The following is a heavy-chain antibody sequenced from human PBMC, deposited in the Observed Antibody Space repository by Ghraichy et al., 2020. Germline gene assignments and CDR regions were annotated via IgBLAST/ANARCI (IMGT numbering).Heavy chain of an antibody. CDR3: ARVVAARPRFLGWFDP. CDR2: INHSGST. Sequence: SQTLSLTCAVYGGSFSGYYWSWIRQPPGKGLEWIGEINHSGSTNYNPSLKSRVTISVDTSKNQFSLKLSSVTAADTAVYYCARVVAARPRFLGWFDPWGQGTLVTVSS. V-gene: IGHV4-34*01. J-gene: IGHJ5*02. D-gene: IGHD6-6*01. CDR1: GGSFSGYY.